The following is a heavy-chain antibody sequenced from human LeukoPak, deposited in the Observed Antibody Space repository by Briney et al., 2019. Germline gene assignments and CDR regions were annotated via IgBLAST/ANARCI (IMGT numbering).Heavy chain of an antibody. CDR2: IKQDGSEK. Sequence: GGSLRLSCAASGFTFSSYWMSWVRQAPGKGLEWVANIKQDGSEKYYVDSVKGRFTISRDNAKNSLYLQMNSLRAEDTAVYYCARDRYGSGSYYNVDYWGQGTLVTVSS. CDR1: GFTFSSYW. CDR3: ARDRYGSGSYYNVDY. V-gene: IGHV3-7*01. J-gene: IGHJ4*02. D-gene: IGHD3-10*01.